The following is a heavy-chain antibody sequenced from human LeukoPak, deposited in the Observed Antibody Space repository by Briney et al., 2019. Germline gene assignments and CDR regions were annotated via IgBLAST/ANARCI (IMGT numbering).Heavy chain of an antibody. CDR3: ARRGTSCYEDGGGCYYFYYGMDV. Sequence: SVKVSCKASGGTFSNYAISWVRQAPGQGLEWMGGIIPLFGTANYAQKFQGRVTVTADESTNTAYMELSSLRSEDTAVYYCARRGTSCYEDGGGCYYFYYGMDVWGQGTTVTVSS. CDR1: GGTFSNYA. CDR2: IIPLFGTA. J-gene: IGHJ6*02. D-gene: IGHD2-2*01. V-gene: IGHV1-69*13.